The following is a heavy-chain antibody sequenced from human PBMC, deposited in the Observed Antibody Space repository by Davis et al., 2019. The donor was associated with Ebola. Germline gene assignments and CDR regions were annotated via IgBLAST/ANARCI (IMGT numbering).Heavy chain of an antibody. D-gene: IGHD3-10*01. CDR1: GDSVSRKGAA. CDR3: VKGWFRAGMDV. CDR2: TYYTSKWFN. J-gene: IGHJ6*03. V-gene: IGHV6-1*01. Sequence: HSQTLSLTCAVSGDSVSRKGAAWNWIRQSPSRGLEWLGRTYYTSKWFNDYAVSVKSRITINPDTSKNQFFLQLNSVTPEDTALYYCVKGWFRAGMDVWGEGTTVNVSS.